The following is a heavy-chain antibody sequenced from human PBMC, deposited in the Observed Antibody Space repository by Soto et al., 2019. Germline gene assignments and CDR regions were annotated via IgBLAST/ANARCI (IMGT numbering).Heavy chain of an antibody. V-gene: IGHV3-23*01. Sequence: EVQLLESGGGLVQPGGSLRLSCAASGFTFRNYAMSWARQAPGKGLEWVPAISGSGGTTHYANSVKGRFTISRDNSKNTLYQQMNSLRVEDTAVYYCAKDRSSTSCYAFDYWGQGSLVTVSS. J-gene: IGHJ4*02. D-gene: IGHD2-2*01. CDR3: AKDRSSTSCYAFDY. CDR2: ISGSGGTT. CDR1: GFTFRNYA.